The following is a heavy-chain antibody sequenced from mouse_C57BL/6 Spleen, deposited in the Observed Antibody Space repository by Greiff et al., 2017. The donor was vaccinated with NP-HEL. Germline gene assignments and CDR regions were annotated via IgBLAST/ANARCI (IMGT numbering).Heavy chain of an antibody. CDR1: GYTFTGYW. V-gene: IGHV1-9*01. J-gene: IGHJ4*01. D-gene: IGHD1-1*01. CDR2: ILPGSGST. CDR3: ARNEVYYYGSSYAMDY. Sequence: VKLMESGAELMKPGASVKLSCKATGYTFTGYWIEWVKQRPGHGLEWIGEILPGSGSTNYNEKFKGKATFTADTSSNTAYMQLSSLTTEDSAIYYWARNEVYYYGSSYAMDYWGQGTSVTVSS.